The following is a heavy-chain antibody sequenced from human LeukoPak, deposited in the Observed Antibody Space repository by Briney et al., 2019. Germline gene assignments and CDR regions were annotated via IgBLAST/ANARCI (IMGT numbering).Heavy chain of an antibody. D-gene: IGHD3-10*01. J-gene: IGHJ4*02. CDR2: IRSDGSDK. V-gene: IGHV3-30*02. CDR1: GFTFRNYG. CDR3: AKDHDYYGSGSYQDY. Sequence: GGSLRLSCAASGFTFRNYGMHWVRRTPGKGLEWVAFIRSDGSDKYYADSVKGRFTISRDNSKNTLYLQMNSLRAEDTAVYYCAKDHDYYGSGSYQDYWGQGTLVTVSS.